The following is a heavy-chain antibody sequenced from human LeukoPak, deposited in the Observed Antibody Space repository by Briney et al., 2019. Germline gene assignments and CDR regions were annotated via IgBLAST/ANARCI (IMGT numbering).Heavy chain of an antibody. Sequence: PGGSLRLSCAASGFTFSNYRMSWVRQAPGKGLEWLTVIYSGGDTYYIGSVKGRFAISRDNSRNTVYLQMNSPRADDTAVYYCARRRATVDYSMDVWGKGTTVTVSS. V-gene: IGHV3-53*01. CDR2: IYSGGDT. CDR3: ARRRATVDYSMDV. CDR1: GFTFSNYR. J-gene: IGHJ6*03. D-gene: IGHD1-26*01.